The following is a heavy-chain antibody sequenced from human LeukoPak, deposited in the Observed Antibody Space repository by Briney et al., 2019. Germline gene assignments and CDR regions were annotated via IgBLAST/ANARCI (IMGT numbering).Heavy chain of an antibody. V-gene: IGHV3-33*01. CDR2: IWYDGSNK. D-gene: IGHD3-9*01. Sequence: GGSLRLSCAASGFTFSNYGMHWVRQAPGKGLEWVAIIWYDGSNKYYADSVKGRFTISRDNSKNTLYLQMNSLRAEDTAVYYCARDQRYFMTTGVMDVWGQGTTVTVSS. J-gene: IGHJ6*02. CDR3: ARDQRYFMTTGVMDV. CDR1: GFTFSNYG.